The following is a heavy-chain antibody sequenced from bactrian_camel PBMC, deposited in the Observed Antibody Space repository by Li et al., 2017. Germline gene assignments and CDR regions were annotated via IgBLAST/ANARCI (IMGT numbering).Heavy chain of an antibody. Sequence: CEGSVYTYNSNCMGWFRQAPGKEREGVASIYRSGGTTYYADSVKGRFTISQDNAKNVMSLQMNDLRPEDTAMYFCAARPINTRDCVAGGPAEFGYWGQGTQVTVS. J-gene: IGHJ6*01. CDR3: AARPINTRDCVAGGPAEFGY. D-gene: IGHD1*01. CDR1: VYTYNSNC. CDR2: IYRSGGTT. V-gene: IGHV3S25*01.